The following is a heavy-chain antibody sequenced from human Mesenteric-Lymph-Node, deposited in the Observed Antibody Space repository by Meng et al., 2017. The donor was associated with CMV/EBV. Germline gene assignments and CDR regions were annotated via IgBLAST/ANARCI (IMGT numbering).Heavy chain of an antibody. V-gene: IGHV3-23*01. CDR3: AKYNYGDFINWLDP. J-gene: IGHJ5*02. D-gene: IGHD2-21*01. Sequence: GSLRLSCAASGFTFVAYGMTWVRQAPGKGLDWVSTISGRGDRTYYSDSVRGRFTVSRDNSKSTLYLQMNSLRAEDTAVYFCAKYNYGDFINWLDPWGQGTLVTVSS. CDR1: GFTFVAYG. CDR2: ISGRGDRT.